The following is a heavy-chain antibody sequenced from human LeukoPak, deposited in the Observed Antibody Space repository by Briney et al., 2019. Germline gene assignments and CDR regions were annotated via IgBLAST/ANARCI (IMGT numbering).Heavy chain of an antibody. Sequence: SETLSLTCTVSGGSISGQYWSWIRQPPGKGLEWIGFVSYSGSTHYNPSLNGPVNISLDTSKNQFSLRLNSVTAADTAVYYCARGGASSRYFDYWGQGTLVTVSS. V-gene: IGHV4-59*11. D-gene: IGHD1-26*01. J-gene: IGHJ4*02. CDR2: VSYSGST. CDR1: GGSISGQY. CDR3: ARGGASSRYFDY.